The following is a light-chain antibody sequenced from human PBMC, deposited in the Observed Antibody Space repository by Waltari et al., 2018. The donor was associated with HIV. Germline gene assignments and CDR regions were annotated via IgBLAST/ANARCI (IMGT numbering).Light chain of an antibody. Sequence: EIVMTQSPATVSVSPGERATLSCRASETINNDLAWYQQKPGQASRLLIHGASTSAAGIPARFSGSGSGTEFSLTNNYVQSEDFALYYCQQYNKWPPTFGQGTKVEIK. V-gene: IGKV3D-15*01. J-gene: IGKJ1*01. CDR3: QQYNKWPPT. CDR2: GAS. CDR1: ETINND.